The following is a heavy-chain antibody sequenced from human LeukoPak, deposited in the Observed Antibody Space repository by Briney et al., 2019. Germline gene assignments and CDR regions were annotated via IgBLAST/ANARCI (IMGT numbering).Heavy chain of an antibody. CDR2: MNPNSGNT. CDR1: GYTFTSYD. CDR3: ATDRGDYYDSSRCLNY. J-gene: IGHJ4*02. V-gene: IGHV1-8*03. Sequence: GASVKVSCKASGYTFTSYDINWVRQATGQGLEWMGWMNPNSGNTGYAQKFQGRVTITRNTSIGTAYMELSSLRSEDTAVYYCATDRGDYYDSSRCLNYWGQGTLVTVSS. D-gene: IGHD3-22*01.